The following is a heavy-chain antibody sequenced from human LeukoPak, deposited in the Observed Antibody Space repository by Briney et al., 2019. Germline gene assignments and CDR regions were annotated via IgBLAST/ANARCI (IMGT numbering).Heavy chain of an antibody. V-gene: IGHV1-69*04. CDR1: GGTFSSYA. CDR3: ARDATAQTIPADNWFDP. CDR2: IIPILGIA. D-gene: IGHD1-1*01. Sequence: GASVKVSCKASGGTFSSYAISWVRQAPGQGLEWMGRIIPILGIANYAQKFQGRVTITADKSTSTAYMELSSLRSEDTAVYYCARDATAQTIPADNWFDPWGQGTLVTVSS. J-gene: IGHJ5*02.